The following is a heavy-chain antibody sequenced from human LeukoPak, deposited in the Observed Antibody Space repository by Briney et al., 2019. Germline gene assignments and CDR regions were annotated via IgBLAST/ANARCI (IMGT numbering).Heavy chain of an antibody. CDR2: ISSSSSYI. D-gene: IGHD6-19*01. V-gene: IGHV3-11*06. J-gene: IGHJ4*02. Sequence: PGGSLRLSCAASGLTFSDYYMSWIRQAPGKGLEWVSSISSSSSYIYYTDSVKGRFTISRDSAKNSLYLQMNSLRAEDTAVYYCARASGYRSGWYVGYFDYWGQGTLVTVSS. CDR3: ARASGYRSGWYVGYFDY. CDR1: GLTFSDYY.